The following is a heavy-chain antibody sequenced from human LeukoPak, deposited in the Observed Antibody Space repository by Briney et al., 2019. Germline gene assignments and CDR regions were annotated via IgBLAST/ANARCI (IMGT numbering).Heavy chain of an antibody. Sequence: GGSLRLSCAASGFSFSGYWMTWVRQAPGKGLEWVANIKQNGSETSYVTSVRGRFTISRDNAKNSLYLQMNNLRVEDTAVYFCAREEVKSFDNWGQGTLVTVSS. CDR2: IKQNGSET. V-gene: IGHV3-7*03. CDR3: AREEVKSFDN. CDR1: GFSFSGYW. J-gene: IGHJ4*02.